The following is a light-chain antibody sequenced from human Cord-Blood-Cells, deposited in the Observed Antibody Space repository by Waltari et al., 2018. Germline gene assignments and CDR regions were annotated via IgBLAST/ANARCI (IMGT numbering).Light chain of an antibody. V-gene: IGKV1-39*01. Sequence: DIQMTQSPSSLSASVGDRVTITCRASQSISSYLNWYQQKPGKAPKLLIYAASSLQSGVPSRISGSLSGTDINLAISSLRPEDFAAYDCRQMYNTPYSFGKGTSLKIK. J-gene: IGKJ2*03. CDR1: QSISSY. CDR2: AAS. CDR3: RQMYNTPYS.